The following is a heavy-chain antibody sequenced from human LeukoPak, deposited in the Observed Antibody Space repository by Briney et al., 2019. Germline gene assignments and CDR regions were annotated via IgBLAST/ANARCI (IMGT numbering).Heavy chain of an antibody. V-gene: IGHV1-8*03. D-gene: IGHD3-10*01. CDR3: ARGLLVVRGDYYYYYMAV. Sequence: GSVNVSCKACGYTFTTYESHWVRQAGGQGLEWMGWMNPNSGNTGYAQKFQGRVTFTRDSSMTTAYMDLSSLRTGDPAMYYCARGLLVVRGDYYYYYMAVWGKGTTVTIS. CDR1: GYTFTTYE. J-gene: IGHJ6*03. CDR2: MNPNSGNT.